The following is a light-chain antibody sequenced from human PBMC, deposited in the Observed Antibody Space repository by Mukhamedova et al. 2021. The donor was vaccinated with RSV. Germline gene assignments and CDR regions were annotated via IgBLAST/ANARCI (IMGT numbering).Light chain of an antibody. CDR3: HHHYASFS. J-gene: IGKJ5*01. V-gene: IGKV1-39*01. CDR2: GAS. Sequence: WYQRRVHGKAPDLLIFGASSLQGGVPSRFSGSGTGTDFTLTISSLQPEDFATYYCHHHYASFSFGQGTRLEI.